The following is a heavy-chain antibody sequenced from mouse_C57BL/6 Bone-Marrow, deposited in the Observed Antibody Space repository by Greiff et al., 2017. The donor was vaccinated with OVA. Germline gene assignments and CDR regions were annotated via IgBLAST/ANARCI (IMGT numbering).Heavy chain of an antibody. CDR1: GYSFTSYY. Sequence: VQLQQSGPELVKPGASVKISCKASGYSFTSYYIHWVKQRPGQGLEWIGWIYPGSGNTKYNEKFKGKATLTADTSSSTAYMQLSSLTSEDSAVYYCARASGYYFAYWGQGTLVTVSA. CDR3: ARASGYYFAY. D-gene: IGHD2-3*01. J-gene: IGHJ3*01. CDR2: IYPGSGNT. V-gene: IGHV1-66*01.